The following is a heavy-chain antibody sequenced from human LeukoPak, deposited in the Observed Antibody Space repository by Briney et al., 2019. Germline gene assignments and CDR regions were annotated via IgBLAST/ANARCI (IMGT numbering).Heavy chain of an antibody. CDR1: GFTFSSYS. CDR3: ARATSDVSYFDY. CDR2: ISSSSSYI. V-gene: IGHV3-21*01. D-gene: IGHD3-16*01. Sequence: GGSLRLSCAASGFTFSSYSMNWVRQAPGKGLEWVSSISSSSSYIYYPDSLKGRFTISRDNAKNSLYLQMNSLRAEDTGVYYCARATSDVSYFDYWGQGTLVTVSS. J-gene: IGHJ4*02.